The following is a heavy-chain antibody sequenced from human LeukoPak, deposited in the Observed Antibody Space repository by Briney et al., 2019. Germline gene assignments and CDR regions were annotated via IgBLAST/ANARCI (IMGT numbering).Heavy chain of an antibody. J-gene: IGHJ4*02. CDR3: TRHPNPVGAHYY. D-gene: IGHD1-26*01. V-gene: IGHV4-39*01. CDR1: GGSISSSIYY. CDR2: IYYSGST. Sequence: SETLSLTCTVSGGSISSSIYYWDWIRQPPGKGLEWIGTIYYSGSTYYNPSLKSRVTISVDTSKNQFSLKLSSVTATDTAVYYCTRHPNPVGAHYYWGQGTLVTVSS.